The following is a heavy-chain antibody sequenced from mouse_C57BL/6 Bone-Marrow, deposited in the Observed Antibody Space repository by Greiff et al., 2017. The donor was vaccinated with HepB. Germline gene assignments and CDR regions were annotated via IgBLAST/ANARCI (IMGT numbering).Heavy chain of an antibody. J-gene: IGHJ4*01. V-gene: IGHV1-15*01. CDR2: IDPETGGT. CDR1: GYTFTDYE. Sequence: VQLQQSGAELVRPGASVTLSCKASGYTFTDYEMHWVKQTPVHGLEWIGAIDPETGGTAYNQKFKGKAILTADKSSSPAYMELRSLTSEDSAVYYCTRGGLRRSDYWGQGTSVTVSS. D-gene: IGHD2-4*01. CDR3: TRGGLRRSDY.